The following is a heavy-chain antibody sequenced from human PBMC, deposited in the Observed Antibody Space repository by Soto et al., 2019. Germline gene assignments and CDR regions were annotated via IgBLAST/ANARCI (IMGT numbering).Heavy chain of an antibody. D-gene: IGHD2-15*01. J-gene: IGHJ6*02. CDR1: GGSISSYY. Sequence: QVQLQESGPGLVKPSETLSLTCTVSGGSISSYYWSWIRQPAGKGLEWIGRIYTSGSTNYNPSLKSRVTMSVDTSKNQFSLKLSSLTAADTAVYYCARDSGYCSGGSCYWRPYYYYYGMDVWGQGTTVTVSS. CDR3: ARDSGYCSGGSCYWRPYYYYYGMDV. CDR2: IYTSGST. V-gene: IGHV4-4*07.